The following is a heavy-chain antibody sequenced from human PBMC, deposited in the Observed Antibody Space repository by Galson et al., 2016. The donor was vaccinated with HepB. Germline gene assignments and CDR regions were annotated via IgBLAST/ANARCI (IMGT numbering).Heavy chain of an antibody. CDR1: GFPFNVFV. J-gene: IGHJ6*02. D-gene: IGHD3-10*01. CDR3: ASAYYHYYYYYAMDV. Sequence: SLRLSCAGSGFPFNVFVMSWVRQAPGKGLEWVSVIDGGGSTYYADSVKGRFTISRDSARNTLLLQMKSLRAEDTAIYYCASAYYHYYYYYAMDVWGQGTTVTVSS. V-gene: IGHV3-23*01. CDR2: IDGGGST.